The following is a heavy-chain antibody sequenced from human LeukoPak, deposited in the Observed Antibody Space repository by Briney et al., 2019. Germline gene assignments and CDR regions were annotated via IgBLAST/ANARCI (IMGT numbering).Heavy chain of an antibody. CDR3: ARLGLSHSAGIDY. J-gene: IGHJ4*02. D-gene: IGHD3-3*02. Sequence: GESLKIYCKGSGTSFTNYWIAWVRQMPGKGLECMGIIYDGDTRYSQPFQGQVTLSADKSISTPYLQWSSLKASDTAIYYCARLGLSHSAGIDYWGQGTLVTVSS. CDR1: GTSFTNYW. V-gene: IGHV5-51*01. CDR2: IYDGDT.